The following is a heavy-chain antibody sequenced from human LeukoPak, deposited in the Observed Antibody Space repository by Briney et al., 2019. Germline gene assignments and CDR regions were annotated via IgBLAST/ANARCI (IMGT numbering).Heavy chain of an antibody. D-gene: IGHD2-15*01. Sequence: QPGGSLRLSCVASGFSFTSYWMSWVRQAPGKGLEFVANINQDAGTTNHVDSVKGRFTISRDNAENSLYLQMSSLRAEDTALYYCARDPGWSSFDIWGQGIMVTVSS. CDR1: GFSFTSYW. V-gene: IGHV3-7*01. CDR3: ARDPGWSSFDI. J-gene: IGHJ3*02. CDR2: INQDAGTT.